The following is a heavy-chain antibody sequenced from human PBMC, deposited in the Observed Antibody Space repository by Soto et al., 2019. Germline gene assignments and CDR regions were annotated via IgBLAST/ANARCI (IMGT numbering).Heavy chain of an antibody. CDR1: SGSFSGYY. Sequence: IYSGSFSGYYWSWIRQPPGKGLEWIGEISQSGNTNYSPSLKSRVSISIDTSKKQFSLNLASVSAADTAVYYCARAPKVSGSSQTRPDFWGQGTLVTVSS. CDR2: ISQSGNT. V-gene: IGHV4-34*01. J-gene: IGHJ4*02. CDR3: ARAPKVSGSSQTRPDF. D-gene: IGHD6-6*01.